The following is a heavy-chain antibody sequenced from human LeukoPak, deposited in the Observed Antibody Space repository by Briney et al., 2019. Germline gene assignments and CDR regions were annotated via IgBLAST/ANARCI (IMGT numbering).Heavy chain of an antibody. V-gene: IGHV4-59*08. CDR2: IYYSGST. D-gene: IGHD3-10*01. J-gene: IGHJ4*02. CDR3: ARRITMVRGAPSRGYFDY. Sequence: PSETLSLTCTVSGGSISSYYWSWIRQPPGKGLEWIGYIYYSGSTNYNPSLKSRVTISVDTSKNQFSLKLSSVTAADTAVYYCARRITMVRGAPSRGYFDYWGQGTLVTVSS. CDR1: GGSISSYY.